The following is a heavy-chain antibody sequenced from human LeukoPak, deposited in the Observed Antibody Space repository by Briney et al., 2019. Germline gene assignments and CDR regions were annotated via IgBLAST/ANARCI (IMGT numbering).Heavy chain of an antibody. D-gene: IGHD6-13*01. J-gene: IGHJ4*02. CDR3: ARGDEQQLAYYFDY. V-gene: IGHV1-18*01. Sequence: GASVKVSCKASGYTFTSYGISWVRQAPGQGLEWMGWISAYNGNTNYAQKLQGRVTMTTDASTSTAYMELRSLRSDDTAVYYCARGDEQQLAYYFDYWGQGTLVTVSS. CDR2: ISAYNGNT. CDR1: GYTFTSYG.